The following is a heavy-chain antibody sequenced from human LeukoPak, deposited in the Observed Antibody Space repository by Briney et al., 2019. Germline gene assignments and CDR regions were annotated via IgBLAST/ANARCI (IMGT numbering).Heavy chain of an antibody. V-gene: IGHV3-66*02. Sequence: GGSLRLSCAASGFTVSNNYMSWVRQALGKGLEWVSVIYSGDNTYYVESVKGRFTISRDNSKNTLFLQMNRLRAEDTAVYYCAGRRVLDASFDYWGQGTLVTVSS. CDR2: IYSGDNT. CDR1: GFTVSNNY. J-gene: IGHJ4*02. D-gene: IGHD3-16*01. CDR3: AGRRVLDASFDY.